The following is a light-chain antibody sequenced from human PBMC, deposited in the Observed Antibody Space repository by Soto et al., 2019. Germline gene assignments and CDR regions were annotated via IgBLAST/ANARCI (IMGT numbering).Light chain of an antibody. CDR3: QQSYSTSTT. Sequence: DIQMTQSPSSLSASVGDRVTNTCRASQSISSYLNWYQQKPGKAPKLLIYAASSLQSGVPSRFSGSGSGTDFTLTISSLQPEDFATYYCQQSYSTSTTFGPGTKVDIK. CDR2: AAS. CDR1: QSISSY. J-gene: IGKJ3*01. V-gene: IGKV1-39*01.